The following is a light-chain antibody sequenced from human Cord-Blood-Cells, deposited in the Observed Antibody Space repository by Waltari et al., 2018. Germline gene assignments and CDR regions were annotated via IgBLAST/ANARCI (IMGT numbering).Light chain of an antibody. CDR3: QQSYSTPFT. V-gene: IGKV1-39*01. CDR1: PSISSY. Sequence: DIQLTQSPSSMSASVGDRVTITCRASPSISSYLNWYQQKPGKAPKLLIYAASSLQSAFPSRFSGSGSGTDFTLTISSLQPEDFATYYCQQSYSTPFTFGPGTKVDIK. CDR2: AAS. J-gene: IGKJ3*01.